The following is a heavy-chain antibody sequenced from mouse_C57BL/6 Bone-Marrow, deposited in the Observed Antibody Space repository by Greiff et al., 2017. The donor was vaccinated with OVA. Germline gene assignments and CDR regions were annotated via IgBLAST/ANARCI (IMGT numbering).Heavy chain of an antibody. CDR3: ARRGRITAVVYFDY. J-gene: IGHJ2*01. Sequence: QVQLQQPGAELVKPGASVKMSCKASGYTFTSYWITWVKQRPGQGLEWIGDIYPGSGSTNYNEKFKSKATLTVDTSSSTAYMQLSSLTSEDSAVYYCARRGRITAVVYFDYWGQGTTLTVSS. V-gene: IGHV1-55*01. CDR2: IYPGSGST. D-gene: IGHD1-1*01. CDR1: GYTFTSYW.